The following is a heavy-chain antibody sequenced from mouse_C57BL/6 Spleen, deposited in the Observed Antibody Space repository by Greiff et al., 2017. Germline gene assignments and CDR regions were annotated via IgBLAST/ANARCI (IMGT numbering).Heavy chain of an antibody. CDR2: ISYDGSN. Sequence: VQLQQSGPGLVKPSQSLSLTCSVTGYSITSGYYWNWIRQFPGNKLEWMGYISYDGSNNYNPSLKNRISITRDTSKNQFFLKLNSVTTEDTATYYCARAHAMDYWGQGTSVTVSS. J-gene: IGHJ4*01. CDR1: GYSITSGYY. CDR3: ARAHAMDY. V-gene: IGHV3-6*01.